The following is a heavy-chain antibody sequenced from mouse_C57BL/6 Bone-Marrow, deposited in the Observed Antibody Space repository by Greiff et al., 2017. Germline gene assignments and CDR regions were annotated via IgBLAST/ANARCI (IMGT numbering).Heavy chain of an antibody. V-gene: IGHV14-4*01. CDR2: IDPENGDT. Sequence: EVKLQESGAGLVRPGASVKLSCTASGFNIKDDYMHWVKQRPEQGLEWIGWIDPENGDTEYASKFQGKATITADTSSNTAYLQLSSLTSEDTAVYYCTTWAPFAYWGQGTLVTVSA. CDR1: GFNIKDDY. CDR3: TTWAPFAY. J-gene: IGHJ3*01.